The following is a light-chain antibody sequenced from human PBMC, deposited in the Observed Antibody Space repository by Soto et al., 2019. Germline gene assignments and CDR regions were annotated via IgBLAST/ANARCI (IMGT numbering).Light chain of an antibody. Sequence: IPLTQSPSTLSGSVGDRVAIHCRASQTISSWLAWCQQKPGKAPKLLIYKASTLKSGVPSRFSGSGSGTEFTLTISSLQPDDFATYYCQHYNSYSEAFGQGTKVDIK. V-gene: IGKV1-5*03. J-gene: IGKJ1*01. CDR2: KAS. CDR3: QHYNSYSEA. CDR1: QTISSW.